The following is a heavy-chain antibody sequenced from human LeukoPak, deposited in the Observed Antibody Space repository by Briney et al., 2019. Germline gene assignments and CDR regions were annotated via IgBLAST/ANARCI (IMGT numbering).Heavy chain of an antibody. V-gene: IGHV3-7*01. Sequence: GGSLRLSCAASGFTFSTYWMNWYRQAPGKGLEWVGNINQDASEINYVDSVRGRLTISRDDAKNSLHLQMNSLRAEDTAVYYCARDIGDSSGYLPKHYMDVWGKGTTVTVSS. J-gene: IGHJ6*03. CDR2: INQDASEI. CDR1: GFTFSTYW. D-gene: IGHD3-22*01. CDR3: ARDIGDSSGYLPKHYMDV.